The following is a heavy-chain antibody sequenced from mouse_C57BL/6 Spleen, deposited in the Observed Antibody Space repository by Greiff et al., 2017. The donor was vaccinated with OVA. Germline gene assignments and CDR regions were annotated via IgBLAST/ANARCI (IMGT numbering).Heavy chain of an antibody. CDR2: IHPSDSDT. D-gene: IGHD2-4*01. CDR1: GYTFTSYW. V-gene: IGHV1-74*01. J-gene: IGHJ2*01. Sequence: QVQLQQPGAELVKPGASVKVSCKASGYTFTSYWMHWVKQRPGQGLEWIGRIHPSDSDTNYNQKFKGKATLTVDKSSSTAYMQLSSLTSEDSAVYYCAIGVYYDYDGGYFDYWGKGTTLTVSS. CDR3: AIGVYYDYDGGYFDY.